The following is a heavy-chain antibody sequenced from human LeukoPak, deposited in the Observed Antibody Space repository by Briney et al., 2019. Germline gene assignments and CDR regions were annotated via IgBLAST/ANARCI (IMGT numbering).Heavy chain of an antibody. CDR3: ARYSSTWYQYYFDY. V-gene: IGHV4-59*01. CDR1: GGSISSYY. CDR2: IYYSGSA. Sequence: PPETLSLTCTVSGGSISSYYWSWIRQPPGKGLEWIGYIYYSGSANYNPSLKSRVAIPVDTSKNQFSLILSSVTAADTAVYYCARYSSTWYQYYFDYWGQGTLVTVSS. J-gene: IGHJ4*02. D-gene: IGHD6-13*01.